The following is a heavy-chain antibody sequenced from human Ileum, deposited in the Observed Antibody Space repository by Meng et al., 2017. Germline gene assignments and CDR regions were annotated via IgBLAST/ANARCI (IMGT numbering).Heavy chain of an antibody. CDR2: VYHSGST. D-gene: IGHD3-10*02. CDR3: ARADYVRYFDL. J-gene: IGHJ2*01. CDR1: VGSIESNNW. V-gene: IGHV4-4*02. Sequence: QVPLQVSGPGLVKPSETLSLTCAASVGSIESNNWWTWIRQPPGQGLEWIGEVYHSGSTHYNPSLQSRVTISIDNSKNRFSLSLNSVTAADTAIYYCARADYVRYFDLWGRGTLVTVSS.